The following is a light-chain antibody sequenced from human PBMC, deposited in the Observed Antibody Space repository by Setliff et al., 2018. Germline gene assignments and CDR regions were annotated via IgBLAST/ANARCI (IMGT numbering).Light chain of an antibody. CDR3: QHYTTWPFT. CDR1: QSGSSN. Sequence: EIVMTQSTATLSVSQGERATLSCKASQSGSSNLAWYQQKPGQSPRLHVYSTSTRATGTPARFSGTVSGTEFTLTISSLQSEDFAVYYCQHYTTWPFTFGPGTKVDIK. J-gene: IGKJ3*01. CDR2: STS. V-gene: IGKV3-15*01.